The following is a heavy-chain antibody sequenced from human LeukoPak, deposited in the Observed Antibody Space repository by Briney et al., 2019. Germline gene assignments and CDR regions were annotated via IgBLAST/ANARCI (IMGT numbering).Heavy chain of an antibody. CDR1: GFTFSSYA. J-gene: IGHJ6*02. Sequence: GGSLRLSCAASGFTFSSYAMHWVRQAPGKGLEWVAVISYDGSNKYYADSVKGRFTISRDNSKNTLYLQMNSLRAEDTAVYYCARTYYDFWSGYPFASYYYYYGMDVWGQGTTVTVSS. V-gene: IGHV3-30-3*01. D-gene: IGHD3-3*01. CDR2: ISYDGSNK. CDR3: ARTYYDFWSGYPFASYYYYYGMDV.